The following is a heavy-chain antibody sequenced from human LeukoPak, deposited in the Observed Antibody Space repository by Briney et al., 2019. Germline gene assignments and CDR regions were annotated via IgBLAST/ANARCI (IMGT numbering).Heavy chain of an antibody. CDR2: TKEDGSEE. V-gene: IGHV3-7*01. CDR1: GFSFSKHW. J-gene: IGHJ4*02. Sequence: GGSLRLSCTASGFSFSKHWMTWVRQAPGKGLEWVAKTKEDGSEEKYVDSVKGRFTISRDNARNSVSLQMNTLRVEDTAMYYCARVALDTGYRHFDYWGQGTLVTVSS. CDR3: ARVALDTGYRHFDY. D-gene: IGHD3-9*01.